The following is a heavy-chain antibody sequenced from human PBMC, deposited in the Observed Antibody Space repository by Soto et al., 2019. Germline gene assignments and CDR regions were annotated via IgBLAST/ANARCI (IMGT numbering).Heavy chain of an antibody. CDR3: ARDPYQITMVRGAPGGWFDP. J-gene: IGHJ5*02. CDR1: GGSISSSSYY. CDR2: IYYSGST. V-gene: IGHV4-39*02. Sequence: SETLSLTCTVSGGSISSSSYYWGWIRQPPGKGLEWIGSIYYSGSTYYNPSLKSRVTISVDTSKNQFSLKLSSVTAEDTAVYYCARDPYQITMVRGAPGGWFDPWGQGTLVTVS. D-gene: IGHD3-10*01.